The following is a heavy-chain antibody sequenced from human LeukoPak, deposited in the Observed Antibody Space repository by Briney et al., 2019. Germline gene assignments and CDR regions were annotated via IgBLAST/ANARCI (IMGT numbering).Heavy chain of an antibody. CDR3: TTAGYSRYA. D-gene: IGHD6-13*01. Sequence: GGSLRLSCAASGFTFSNAWLSWVRQPPGKGREGLGRIKSKTDGGTTDYAAPVKGRFTISRDDSKNTLCLQMNSLKTEDTAVYYCTTAGYSRYAGGQGTLVTVSS. CDR1: GFTFSNAW. J-gene: IGHJ4*02. CDR2: IKSKTDGGTT. V-gene: IGHV3-15*01.